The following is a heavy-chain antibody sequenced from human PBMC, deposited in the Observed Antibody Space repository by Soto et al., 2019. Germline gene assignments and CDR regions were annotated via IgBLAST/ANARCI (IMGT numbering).Heavy chain of an antibody. CDR2: ISGYNSIT. Sequence: QVQLVQSGAEVKKPGASVKVSCEASGYTFSSYGISWVRQAPGQGFEWMGWISGYNSITRYAQKFQGRFTISRDDSKNTLYLQMNSLKTEDTAVYYCTTDSLVLRFLEWAFDPWGQGTLVTVSS. CDR3: TTDSLVLRFLEWAFDP. CDR1: GYTFSSYG. V-gene: IGHV1-18*01. D-gene: IGHD3-3*01. J-gene: IGHJ5*02.